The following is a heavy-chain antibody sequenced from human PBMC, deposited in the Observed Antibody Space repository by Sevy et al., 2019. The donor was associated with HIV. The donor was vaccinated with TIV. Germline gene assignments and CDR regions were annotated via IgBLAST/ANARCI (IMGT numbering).Heavy chain of an antibody. CDR1: GYTFTTYY. D-gene: IGHD3-22*01. CDR3: ARDGRPNYYDSSAYYYDY. J-gene: IGHJ4*02. V-gene: IGHV1-46*03. CDR2: INPSGGST. Sequence: ASVKVSCKASGYTFTTYYIHWVRQAPGQGLEWMGIINPSGGSTRYEQKFQGRVTLTRDTSTSTMYMELSSLRSEDTAVYYCARDGRPNYYDSSAYYYDYWGQGTLVTVSS.